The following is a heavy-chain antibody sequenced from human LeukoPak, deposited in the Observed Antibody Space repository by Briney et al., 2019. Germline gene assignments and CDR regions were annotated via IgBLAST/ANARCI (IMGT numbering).Heavy chain of an antibody. V-gene: IGHV4-39*01. CDR2: IYYTGGT. Sequence: SETLSLTCSVSGGSITSSSYYWGWIRQPPEKGLEWIGSIYYTGGTYYSPSLKSRVTISVDTSKNQFSLNLSSVTAADTAVYYCAKLSSSSAAYYMDVWGKGTTVTVSS. D-gene: IGHD6-6*01. J-gene: IGHJ6*03. CDR3: AKLSSSSAAYYMDV. CDR1: GGSITSSSYY.